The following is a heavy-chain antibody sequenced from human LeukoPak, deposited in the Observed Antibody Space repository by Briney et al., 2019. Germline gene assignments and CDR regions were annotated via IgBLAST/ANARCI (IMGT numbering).Heavy chain of an antibody. J-gene: IGHJ2*01. D-gene: IGHD1-26*01. Sequence: GGSLRLSCVASGFTFSENWMTWVRQAPGKGLEWVACIRQDGREIYYVDSVKGRFTISRDNTKSSLYLQTTGLRVEDTALYYCASGGVVGASTYWYFDLWGRGTRVNVSS. CDR2: IRQDGREI. V-gene: IGHV3-7*01. CDR3: ASGGVVGASTYWYFDL. CDR1: GFTFSENW.